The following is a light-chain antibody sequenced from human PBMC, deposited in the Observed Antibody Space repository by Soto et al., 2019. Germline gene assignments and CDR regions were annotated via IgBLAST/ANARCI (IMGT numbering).Light chain of an antibody. CDR1: SSDVGSYNS. J-gene: IGLJ1*01. CDR3: SSFTSSTSYV. V-gene: IGLV2-14*03. Sequence: QSVLTQPASLSGSPGQSTAISCTGTSSDVGSYNSVSWYQQYPGKAPKLMNHDVNNRPSGISDRFSGSKSGNTASLTISGLQAEDEADYYCSSFTSSTSYVFGTGTKVTVL. CDR2: DVN.